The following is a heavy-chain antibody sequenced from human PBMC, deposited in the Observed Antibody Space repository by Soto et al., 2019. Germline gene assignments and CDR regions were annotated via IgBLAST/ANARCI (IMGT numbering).Heavy chain of an antibody. CDR1: GDSISNGYYT. CDR3: ARGPSGDKVDY. D-gene: IGHD3-10*01. J-gene: IGHJ4*02. Sequence: QVQLQESGPGLVEPSQTLSLTCTVSGDSISNGYYTWSWIRQPPGKDLEWIGYIYNSVNTYSNPSLKRRVTISADTSKNQFSLKLSSVTAADAAVYYCARGPSGDKVDYWGQGTLVTVSS. V-gene: IGHV4-30-4*01. CDR2: IYNSVNT.